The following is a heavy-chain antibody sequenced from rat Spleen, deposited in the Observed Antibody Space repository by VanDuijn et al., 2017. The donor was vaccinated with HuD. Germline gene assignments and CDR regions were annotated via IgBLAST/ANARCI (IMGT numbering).Heavy chain of an antibody. CDR1: GFTFSSFP. D-gene: IGHD1-12*03. J-gene: IGHJ4*01. V-gene: IGHV5-25*01. CDR2: ISSGGGGI. Sequence: EVQVVESGGGLVQPGRSLKLSCAASGFTFSSFPMAWFRQAPKKGLEWVASISSGGGGIYYLDSVKGRFTISRDNAKSTLYLQMDSLRSEDTASYYCARHHYDGYYHGPVFGVMDAWGQGDSVTVSS. CDR3: ARHHYDGYYHGPVFGVMDA.